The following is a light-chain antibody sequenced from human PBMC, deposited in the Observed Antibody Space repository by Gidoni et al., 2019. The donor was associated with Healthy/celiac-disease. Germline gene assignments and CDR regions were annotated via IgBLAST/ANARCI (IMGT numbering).Light chain of an antibody. J-gene: IGKJ2*01. V-gene: IGKV1-39*01. CDR1: QSISNY. CDR2: AAS. CDR3: QQSYSTPDT. Sequence: QMTQAPSSLSASVGDRVTITCRASQSISNYLNWYQQKPGKAPKLLIYAASSLQSGVPSRFSGSGSGTDFTLTISSLQPEDFATYYCQQSYSTPDTFGQGTKLEIK.